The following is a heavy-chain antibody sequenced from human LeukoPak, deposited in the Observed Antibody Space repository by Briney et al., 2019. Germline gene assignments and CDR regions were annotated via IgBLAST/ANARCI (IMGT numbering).Heavy chain of an antibody. V-gene: IGHV3-9*01. CDR2: ISWNSGSI. CDR1: GFTFDDYA. D-gene: IGHD3-9*01. J-gene: IGHJ4*02. Sequence: GGSLRLSCAASGFTFDDYAMHWVRQAPGKGLEWVSGISWNSGSIGYADSVKGRFTISRDNAKNSLYLQMNSLRAEDTALYYCAKDIGYYDILTGYSEAFDIWGQGTLVTVSS. CDR3: AKDIGYYDILTGYSEAFDI.